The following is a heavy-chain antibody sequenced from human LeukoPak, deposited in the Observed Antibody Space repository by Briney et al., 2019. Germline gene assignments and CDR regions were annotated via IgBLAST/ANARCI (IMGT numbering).Heavy chain of an antibody. Sequence: NPSETLSLTCTVSGGSISSSSYYWGWIRQPPGKGLEWIGGIYYSGSTYYNPSLKSRVTISVDTSKNQFSLKLSSVTAADTAVYYCARIYGILTGRDWGQGTLVTVSS. V-gene: IGHV4-39*01. CDR3: ARIYGILTGRD. CDR1: GGSISSSSYY. D-gene: IGHD3-9*01. J-gene: IGHJ4*02. CDR2: IYYSGST.